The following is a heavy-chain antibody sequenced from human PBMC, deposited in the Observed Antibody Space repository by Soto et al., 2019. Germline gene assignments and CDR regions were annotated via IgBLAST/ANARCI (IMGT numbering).Heavy chain of an antibody. CDR2: SSGSGGST. CDR3: TKMYYGPGSYSYNFFDP. Sequence: GGSLRLSCAASRVTVSSYAMNGVRQAPGKGLEWVSVSSGSGGSTHYADTVKGRFTISRDNSQNPVYLQLNSLRAEDTAVYYCTKMYYGPGSYSYNFFDPRGQGTLVTVPS. D-gene: IGHD3-10*01. V-gene: IGHV3-23*01. CDR1: RVTVSSYA. J-gene: IGHJ5*02.